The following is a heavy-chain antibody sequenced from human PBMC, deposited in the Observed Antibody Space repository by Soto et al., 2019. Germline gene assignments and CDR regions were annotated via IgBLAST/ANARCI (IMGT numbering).Heavy chain of an antibody. D-gene: IGHD6-13*01. CDR1: GYTFTSYG. CDR3: ARDQSEGPYSSSWYLGTGY. CDR2: ISASGGNT. V-gene: IGHV1-18*01. Sequence: GASVKVSCKASGYTFTSYGISWVRQAPGQGLEWMGIISASGGNTNYAQKFQGRVTMTTDTSTSTVYMELSSLRSEDTAVYYCARDQSEGPYSSSWYLGTGYWGQGTLVTVSS. J-gene: IGHJ4*02.